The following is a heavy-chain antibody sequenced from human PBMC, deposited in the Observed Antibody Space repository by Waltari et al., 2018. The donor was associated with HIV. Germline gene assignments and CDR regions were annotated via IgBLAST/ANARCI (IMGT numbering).Heavy chain of an antibody. CDR3: TTGDIVVVTDY. Sequence: EVQLVESGGGVVKPGGSLRLSCGASAITFTNAWMISVGQAPGKGLEWVGRVKRETDGGTTDYAAPVKGRFTISRDDSKNTLYLQMNSLKTEDTAVYYCTTGDIVVVTDYWGQGTLVTVSS. D-gene: IGHD2-21*02. V-gene: IGHV3-15*01. J-gene: IGHJ4*02. CDR1: AITFTNAW. CDR2: VKRETDGGTT.